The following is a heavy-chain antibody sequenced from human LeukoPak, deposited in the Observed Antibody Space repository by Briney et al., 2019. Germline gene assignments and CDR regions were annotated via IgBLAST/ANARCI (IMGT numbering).Heavy chain of an antibody. J-gene: IGHJ4*02. D-gene: IGHD3-10*01. V-gene: IGHV1-58*01. CDR2: IVVGSGNT. CDR1: GFTFTSSA. CDR3: AAVLLWFGESTPYFDY. Sequence: SGKVSCKASGFTFTSSAVQWVRQARGLRLEWIGWIVVGSGNTNYAQKFQERVTITRDMSTSTAYMELSSLRSEDTAVYYCAAVLLWFGESTPYFDYWGQGTLVTVSS.